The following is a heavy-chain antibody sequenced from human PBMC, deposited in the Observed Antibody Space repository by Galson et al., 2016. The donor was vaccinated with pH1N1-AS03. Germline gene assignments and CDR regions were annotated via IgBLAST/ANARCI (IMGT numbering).Heavy chain of an antibody. V-gene: IGHV2-5*01. CDR3: TKDRDYYYDSSFGH. CDR1: GFSLTNSGVG. CDR2: IYWHADP. D-gene: IGHD3-22*01. J-gene: IGHJ4*02. Sequence: PALVKPTQTLTLTCAFSGFSLTNSGVGVDWIRQPPGKALEWLGPIYWHADPRYNPSLKNRFTISRDTSKDTLYLQMSSLRAEDTAVYYCTKDRDYYYDSSFGHWGQGTLVTVSS.